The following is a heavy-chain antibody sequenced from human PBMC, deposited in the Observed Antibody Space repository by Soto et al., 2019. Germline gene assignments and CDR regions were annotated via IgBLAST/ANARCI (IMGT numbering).Heavy chain of an antibody. D-gene: IGHD6-6*01. CDR3: AGEYSSSSQYLYFDV. J-gene: IGHJ2*01. Sequence: QVQLVQSGAEVQKPGSSVKVSCKVSGGIFSSYAIGWVRQAPGQGLEWMAGIIPITGTTNHAQKFQGRVTVPADESTTTVYMELSSLTAEDTAGYYCAGEYSSSSQYLYFDVWGRGTLVTVSP. CDR1: GGIFSSYA. CDR2: IIPITGTT. V-gene: IGHV1-69*01.